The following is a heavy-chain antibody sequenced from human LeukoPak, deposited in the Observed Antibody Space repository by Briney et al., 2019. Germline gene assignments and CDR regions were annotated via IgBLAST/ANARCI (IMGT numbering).Heavy chain of an antibody. J-gene: IGHJ4*02. Sequence: GGSLRLSCAASGFTFSSYAVSWVRQAPGKGLEWVSGISGRGGSTYYADSVKGRFAISRDNSKNTLYLQMDSLRADDTAVYYCARVSYDTSGYYYGSYDCWGQGTLVTVSS. CDR1: GFTFSSYA. CDR2: ISGRGGST. V-gene: IGHV3-23*01. D-gene: IGHD3-22*01. CDR3: ARVSYDTSGYYYGSYDC.